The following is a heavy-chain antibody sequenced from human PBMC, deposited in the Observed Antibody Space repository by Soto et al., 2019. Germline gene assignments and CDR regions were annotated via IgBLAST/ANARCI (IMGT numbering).Heavy chain of an antibody. V-gene: IGHV3-30*03. CDR2: ISYDGSNK. D-gene: IGHD2-15*01. CDR3: ASGGYCSGGSCYSRNYFDY. Sequence: PGGSLRLSCAASGFTFSSYGMHWVRQAPGKGLEWVAVISYDGSNKYYADSVKGRFTISRDNSKNTLYLQMNSLRAEDTAVYYCASGGYCSGGSCYSRNYFDYWGQGTLVTVSS. J-gene: IGHJ4*02. CDR1: GFTFSSYG.